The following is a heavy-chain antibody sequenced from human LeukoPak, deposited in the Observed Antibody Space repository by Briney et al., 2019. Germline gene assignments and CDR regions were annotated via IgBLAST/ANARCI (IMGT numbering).Heavy chain of an antibody. J-gene: IGHJ3*02. D-gene: IGHD2-2*02. V-gene: IGHV4-30-2*01. Sequence: SETLSLTCVVSGGSVTHGGFSWTWIRQPPGKALEWIGYAFQTGTTKYNPSLKGRVTISVDKSKNQFSLRLTSVTAADTAAYYCARDDRGYCSSTSCYTAFDIWGQGTMVTVSS. CDR2: AFQTGTT. CDR3: ARDDRGYCSSTSCYTAFDI. CDR1: GGSVTHGGFS.